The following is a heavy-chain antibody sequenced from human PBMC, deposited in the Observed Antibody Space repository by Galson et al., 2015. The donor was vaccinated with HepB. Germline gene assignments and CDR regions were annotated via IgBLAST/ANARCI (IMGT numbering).Heavy chain of an antibody. CDR1: GGTFSSYA. J-gene: IGHJ6*03. CDR3: ARDSSPLYYYYYYMDV. Sequence: SVKVSCKASGGTFSSYAISWVRQAPGQGLEWMGGITPILGIANYAQKFQGRVTITADKSTSTAYMELSSLRSEDTAVYYCARDSSPLYYYYYYMDVWGKGTTVTVSS. V-gene: IGHV1-69*10. CDR2: ITPILGIA.